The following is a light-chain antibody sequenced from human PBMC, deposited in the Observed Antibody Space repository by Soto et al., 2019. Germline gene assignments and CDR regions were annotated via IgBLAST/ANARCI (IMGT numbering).Light chain of an antibody. Sequence: DIQMTQSPPSLSASVGDRVTITCRASHAISNYLAWYQQKPGKVPELLIYAASTLQSGVPSRFSGSGSGTHFTLTISSLQPEDVATYYCQKYDRAPRTFGQGTKVEIK. CDR2: AAS. V-gene: IGKV1-27*01. CDR3: QKYDRAPRT. J-gene: IGKJ1*01. CDR1: HAISNY.